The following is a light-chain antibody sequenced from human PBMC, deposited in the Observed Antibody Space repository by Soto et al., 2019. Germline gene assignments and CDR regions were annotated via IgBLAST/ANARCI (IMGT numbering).Light chain of an antibody. CDR3: QQYNNWPPWT. CDR1: QSVSSN. CDR2: GAS. Sequence: EIVMTQSPATLSVSPGERATLSCRASQSVSSNLAWYQQKPGQAPRLPIYGASTRATGIPARFSGSGSGTKFTLTISSLQSEDFAVHYCQQYNNWPPWTFGQGTKV. V-gene: IGKV3-15*01. J-gene: IGKJ1*01.